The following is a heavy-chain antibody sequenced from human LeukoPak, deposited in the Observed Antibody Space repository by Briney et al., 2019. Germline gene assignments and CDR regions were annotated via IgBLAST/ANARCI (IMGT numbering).Heavy chain of an antibody. V-gene: IGHV4-39*01. CDR3: ARHPDYGDYSFDY. CDR2: IYNSGST. J-gene: IGHJ4*02. D-gene: IGHD4-17*01. Sequence: SETLSLTCTVPGGSISSSSFYWGWIRQPPGKGLEWIGSIYNSGSTSYNPSLKSRVTISVDTSRNQFSLKLSSVTAADTALYYCARHPDYGDYSFDYWGQGTLVTVFS. CDR1: GGSISSSSFY.